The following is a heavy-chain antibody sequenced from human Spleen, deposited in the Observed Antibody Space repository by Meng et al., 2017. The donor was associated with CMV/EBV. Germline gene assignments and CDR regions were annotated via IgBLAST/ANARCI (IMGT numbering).Heavy chain of an antibody. CDR2: IYYSGST. J-gene: IGHJ5*02. D-gene: IGHD6-19*01. CDR3: ARAAVNNWFDL. V-gene: IGHV4-61*01. Sequence: GSLRLSCTVSGGSVSNGSFYWSWIRQPPGKGLEWIGYIYYSGSTNYNPSLKSRVTISVDTSKNQFSLKLSSVTAADTAVYYCARAAVNNWFDLWGQGTLVTVSS. CDR1: GGSVSNGSFY.